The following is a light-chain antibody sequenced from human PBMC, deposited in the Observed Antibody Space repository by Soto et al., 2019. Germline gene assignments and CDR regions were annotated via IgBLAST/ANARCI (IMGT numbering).Light chain of an antibody. J-gene: IGKJ1*01. V-gene: IGKV1-6*01. CDR2: SAS. CDR1: QDIKDE. Sequence: AIQMTQSPSSLSAFVGDSVTITCRASQDIKDEVGWYQQKPGKAPRLLIFSASSLQSGVPSRFRGSGTGTDFTLTISALQAADSATYYCLQHDSYPWTFGQGTKVEIK. CDR3: LQHDSYPWT.